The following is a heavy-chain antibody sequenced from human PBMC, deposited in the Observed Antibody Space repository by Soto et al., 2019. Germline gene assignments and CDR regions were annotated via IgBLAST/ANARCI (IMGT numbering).Heavy chain of an antibody. CDR1: GFTFSSYS. Sequence: GGSLRLSCAASGFTFSSYSMNWVRQAPGKGLEWVSSISSSSSYIYYADSVKGRFTISRDNAKNSLYLQMNSLRAEDTAVYYCARETAAAGSTYYYYGMDVWGQGTTVTVSS. V-gene: IGHV3-21*01. J-gene: IGHJ6*02. CDR3: ARETAAAGSTYYYYGMDV. D-gene: IGHD6-13*01. CDR2: ISSSSSYI.